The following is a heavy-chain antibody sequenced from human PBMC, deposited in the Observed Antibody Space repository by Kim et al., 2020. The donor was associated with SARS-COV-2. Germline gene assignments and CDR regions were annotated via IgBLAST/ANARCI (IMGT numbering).Heavy chain of an antibody. CDR3: AGEVNLGQLGLYYYYGMDV. D-gene: IGHD6-13*01. CDR2: INPNSGGT. V-gene: IGHV1-2*06. J-gene: IGHJ6*02. Sequence: ASVKVSCKASGYTFTGYYMHWVRQAPGQGLEWMGRINPNSGGTNYAQKFQGRVTMTRDTSISTAYMELSRLRSDDTAVYYCAGEVNLGQLGLYYYYGMDVWGQGTTVTVSS. CDR1: GYTFTGYY.